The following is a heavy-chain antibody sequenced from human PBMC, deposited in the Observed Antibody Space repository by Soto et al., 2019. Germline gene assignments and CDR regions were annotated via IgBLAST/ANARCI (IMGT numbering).Heavy chain of an antibody. V-gene: IGHV3-15*05. CDR1: GFTFNNAW. CDR3: TTERSYYDSGTYFDFY. D-gene: IGHD3-10*01. CDR2: IKSKGDGWTI. J-gene: IGHJ4*02. Sequence: EVQLVESGGGLVKPGGSLRLSCAASGFTFNNAWMSWVRQAPGKGLEWVGRIKSKGDGWTIDYATPVQGKFTNSRDDSEDTLSLQMNNLKTEDPDVYYCTTERSYYDSGTYFDFYWGQGTQFTVSS.